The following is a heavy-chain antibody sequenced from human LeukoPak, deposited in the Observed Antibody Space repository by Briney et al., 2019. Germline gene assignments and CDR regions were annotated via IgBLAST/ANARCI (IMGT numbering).Heavy chain of an antibody. CDR1: GYTFTGYY. D-gene: IGHD2-8*01. V-gene: IGHV1-2*02. CDR3: ARDRDGYCTNGVCYFDY. J-gene: IGHJ4*02. CDR2: INPNSGVT. Sequence: ASVRDSCKASGYTFTGYYMHWVRQAPGQGLEWMGWINPNSGVTNYAQRFQGRVTMTRDTSISTAYMDLSRLRYDDTAVYYCARDRDGYCTNGVCYFDYWGQRTLVTVSS.